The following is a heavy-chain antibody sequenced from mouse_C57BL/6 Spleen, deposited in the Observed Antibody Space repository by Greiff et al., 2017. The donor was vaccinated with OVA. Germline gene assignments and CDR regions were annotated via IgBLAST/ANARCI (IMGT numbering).Heavy chain of an antibody. J-gene: IGHJ3*01. D-gene: IGHD2-3*01. V-gene: IGHV1-82*01. CDR1: GYAFSSSW. CDR3: ARWDGYYEGFAY. CDR2: IYPGDGDT. Sequence: QVQLQQSGPELVKPGASVKISCKASGYAFSSSWMNWVKQRPGKGLEWIGRIYPGDGDTNYNGKFKGKATLTADKSSSTAYMQLSSLTSEDSAVYFCARWDGYYEGFAYWGQGTLVTVSA.